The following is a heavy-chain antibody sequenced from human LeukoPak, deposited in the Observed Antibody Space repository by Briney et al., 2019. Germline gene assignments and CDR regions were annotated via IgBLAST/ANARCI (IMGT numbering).Heavy chain of an antibody. Sequence: GGSLRLSCAASGFPFRSYWMSWVRQAPGKGLEWVANINQGGTVTYYVDSVKGRFTMSRDNAENSLYLQMSSLRAEDTAVYYCAKEKGNGLPFDYWGQGTLITVSS. D-gene: IGHD2-8*01. J-gene: IGHJ4*02. V-gene: IGHV3-7*05. CDR3: AKEKGNGLPFDY. CDR1: GFPFRSYW. CDR2: INQGGTVT.